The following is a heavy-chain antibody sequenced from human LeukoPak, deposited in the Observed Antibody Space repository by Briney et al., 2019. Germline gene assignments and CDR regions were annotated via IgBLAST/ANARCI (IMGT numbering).Heavy chain of an antibody. CDR2: IYSGGST. J-gene: IGHJ6*02. CDR1: GLTVSANY. D-gene: IGHD2-15*01. Sequence: GGSLRLSCAASGLTVSANYLTWVRQAPGKGLEWVSVIYSGGSTYYADSVKGRFTISRHNSENTLYLQMNSLRVEDTAVYYCARSGYCSGGRCYSNYYYGMDVWGQGTTVTVSS. V-gene: IGHV3-53*04. CDR3: ARSGYCSGGRCYSNYYYGMDV.